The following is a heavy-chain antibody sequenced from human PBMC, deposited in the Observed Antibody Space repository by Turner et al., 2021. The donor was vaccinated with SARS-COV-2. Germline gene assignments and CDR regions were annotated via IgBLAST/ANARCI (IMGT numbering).Heavy chain of an antibody. Sequence: QVHLVESGGTLVKPGGSLRLSCAASGFTLSDYHLDWFRQAPGKGLEWVSYISSSGSTIYYADSVKGRFTISRDNAKNSLYLQMNSLRAEDTAVYYCARAASFLNWFDPWVQGTLVTVSS. CDR3: ARAASFLNWFDP. V-gene: IGHV3-11*04. CDR1: GFTLSDYH. CDR2: ISSSGSTI. J-gene: IGHJ5*02.